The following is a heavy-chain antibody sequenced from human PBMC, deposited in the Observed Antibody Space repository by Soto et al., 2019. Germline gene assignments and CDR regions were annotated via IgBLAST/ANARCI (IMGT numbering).Heavy chain of an antibody. J-gene: IGHJ6*02. V-gene: IGHV5-10-1*01. CDR2: IDPSDSYT. CDR1: GYSFTSYW. CDR3: ARQPNGALSLAAADGMDV. Sequence: PGESLKISCKGSGYSFTSYWISWVRQMPGKGLEWMGRIDPSDSYTNYSPSFQGHVTISADKSISTAYLQWSSLKASDTAMYYCARQPNGALSLAAADGMDVWGQGTTVTVSS. D-gene: IGHD6-13*01.